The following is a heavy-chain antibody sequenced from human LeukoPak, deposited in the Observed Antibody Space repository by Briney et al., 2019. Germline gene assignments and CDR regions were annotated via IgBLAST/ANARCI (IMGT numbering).Heavy chain of an antibody. CDR2: INPNSGGT. CDR3: ARYNRNDDGPPDY. CDR1: GYTFTGYY. D-gene: IGHD1-20*01. J-gene: IGHJ4*02. V-gene: IGHV1-2*02. Sequence: ASVKVSCKASGYTFTGYYMHWVRQAPGQGLEWMGWINPNSGGTNYAQKFQGRVTMTRDTSISTAYMELSRLRSDDTAVYYCARYNRNDDGPPDYWGQGTLVTVSS.